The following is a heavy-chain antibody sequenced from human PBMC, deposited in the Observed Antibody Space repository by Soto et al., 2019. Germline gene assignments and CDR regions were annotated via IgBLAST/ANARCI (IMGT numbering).Heavy chain of an antibody. Sequence: QVQLVESGGGVVQPGRSLRLSCAASGFTFSSYAMHWVRQAPGKGLEWVAVISYDGSNKYYADSVKGRFTISRDNSKNTLYLQMYSLRAEDTAVYYCARDYSNYFDYWGQGTLVTVSS. J-gene: IGHJ4*02. CDR1: GFTFSSYA. D-gene: IGHD4-4*01. CDR3: ARDYSNYFDY. CDR2: ISYDGSNK. V-gene: IGHV3-30-3*01.